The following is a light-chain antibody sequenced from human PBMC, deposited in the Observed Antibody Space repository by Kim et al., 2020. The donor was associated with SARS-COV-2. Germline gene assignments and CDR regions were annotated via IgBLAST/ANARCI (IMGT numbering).Light chain of an antibody. CDR2: EVS. CDR3: SSYAGTNNYVV. J-gene: IGLJ2*01. CDR1: SSDVGAYNY. Sequence: QSALTQPPSASGSPGQSVTISCTGTSSDVGAYNYVSWYQQHPGKAPKLMIYEVSKRPSGVPDLFSGSKSGNTASLTVSGLQAEDEADYYCSSYAGTNNYVVFGGGTQLTVL. V-gene: IGLV2-8*01.